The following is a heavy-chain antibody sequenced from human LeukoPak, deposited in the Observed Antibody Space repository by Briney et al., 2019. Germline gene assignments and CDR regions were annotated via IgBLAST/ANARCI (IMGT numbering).Heavy chain of an antibody. CDR1: GGSISSYY. D-gene: IGHD5-12*01. V-gene: IGHV4-59*08. Sequence: SETLSLTCTVSGGSISSYYWSWIRQPPGKGLEWIGYIYYSGSTNYNPSLKSRVTISVDTSKNQFSLKLSSVTAADTAVYYCARVLGSRYSGYDWSPYFDYWGQGTLVTVSS. J-gene: IGHJ4*02. CDR3: ARVLGSRYSGYDWSPYFDY. CDR2: IYYSGST.